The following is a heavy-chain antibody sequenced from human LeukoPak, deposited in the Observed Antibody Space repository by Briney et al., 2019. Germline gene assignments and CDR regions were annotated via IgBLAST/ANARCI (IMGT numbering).Heavy chain of an antibody. CDR3: ARDRWLDSYHYMDV. J-gene: IGHJ6*03. V-gene: IGHV1-69*06. CDR1: GRTFSSYA. D-gene: IGHD2-15*01. Sequence: ASVKVSCKASGRTFSSYAISWVRQAPGQGLEWRGGIIPIFGTANYAQKFQGRVTITADKSASTAYMELSSLRSEDTAVYYCARDRWLDSYHYMDVWGKGTTVTVSS. CDR2: IIPIFGTA.